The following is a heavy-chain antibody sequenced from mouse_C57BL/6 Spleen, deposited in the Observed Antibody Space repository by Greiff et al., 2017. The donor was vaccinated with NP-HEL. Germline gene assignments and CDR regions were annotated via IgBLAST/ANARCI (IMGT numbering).Heavy chain of an antibody. D-gene: IGHD3-2*02. V-gene: IGHV1-69*01. Sequence: QVQLKQPGAELVMPGASVKLSCKASGYTFTSYWMHWVKQRPGQGLEWIGEIDPSDSYTNYNQKFKGKATLTADTSSSTAYMQLSSLTAEDSAVYYCESGSSGDGFAYWGQGTLVTVSA. CDR1: GYTFTSYW. J-gene: IGHJ3*01. CDR2: IDPSDSYT. CDR3: ESGSSGDGFAY.